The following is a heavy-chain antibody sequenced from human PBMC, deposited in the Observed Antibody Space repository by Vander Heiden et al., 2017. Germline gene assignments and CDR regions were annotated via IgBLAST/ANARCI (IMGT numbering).Heavy chain of an antibody. CDR2: TNHGGGT. Sequence: QVQLQQWGAGLLKPSETLSLTCGVYGGSFSGYYWSWIRQPPGKGLEWLGETNHGGGTNYNPSLKSRLTISVDTSKNQFYLKLRYMTAANTAVYYCARADDYGGNSGGWFDPWGQGTLVTVSS. CDR3: ARADDYGGNSGGWFDP. J-gene: IGHJ5*02. CDR1: GGSFSGYY. D-gene: IGHD4-17*01. V-gene: IGHV4-34*01.